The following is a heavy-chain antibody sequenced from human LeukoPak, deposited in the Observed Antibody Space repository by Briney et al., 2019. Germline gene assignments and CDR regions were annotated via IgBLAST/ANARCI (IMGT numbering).Heavy chain of an antibody. CDR1: GGSISSSSYY. V-gene: IGHV4-39*01. Sequence: SETLSLTCTVSGGSISSSSYYWGWIRQPPGKGLEWIGSIYYSGSTYYNPSLKSRVTISVDTSKNQFSLKLSSVTAADTAVHYCARVKRDGYNRAIDYWGQGTLVTVSS. CDR3: ARVKRDGYNRAIDY. CDR2: IYYSGST. J-gene: IGHJ4*02. D-gene: IGHD5-24*01.